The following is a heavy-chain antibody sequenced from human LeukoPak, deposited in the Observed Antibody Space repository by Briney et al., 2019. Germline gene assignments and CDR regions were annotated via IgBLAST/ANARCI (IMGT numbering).Heavy chain of an antibody. V-gene: IGHV3-23*01. CDR2: ISGSGGST. D-gene: IGHD4-17*01. CDR1: GFTFSSYA. CDR3: ARDRQAYGDLHDAFDI. J-gene: IGHJ3*02. Sequence: GGSLRLSCAASGFTFSSYAMSWVRQAPGKGLEWVSAISGSGGSTYYADSVKGRFTISRDNSKNTLYLQMNSLRAEDTAVYYCARDRQAYGDLHDAFDIWGQGTMVTVSS.